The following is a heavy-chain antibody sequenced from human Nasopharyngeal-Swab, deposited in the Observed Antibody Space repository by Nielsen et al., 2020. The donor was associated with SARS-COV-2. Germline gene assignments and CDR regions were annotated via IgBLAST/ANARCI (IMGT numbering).Heavy chain of an antibody. CDR3: ARPQLKAAAGRGWFDP. V-gene: IGHV4-39*01. J-gene: IGHJ5*02. CDR1: GGSISSSSYY. Sequence: ETLSLTCTVSGGSISSSSYYWGWIRQPPGKGLEWIGSIYYSGSTYYNPSLKSRVTISVDTSKNQFSLKLSSVTAADTAVYYCARPQLKAAAGRGWFDPWGQGTLVTVSS. D-gene: IGHD6-13*01. CDR2: IYYSGST.